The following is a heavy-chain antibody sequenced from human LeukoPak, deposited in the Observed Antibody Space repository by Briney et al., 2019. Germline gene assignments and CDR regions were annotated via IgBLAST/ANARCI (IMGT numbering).Heavy chain of an antibody. CDR1: GFTFDDYA. CDR2: ISWDGGST. CDR3: AEDAYSSGSNFES. D-gene: IGHD6-19*01. Sequence: GGSLRLSCAASGFTFDDYAMHWVRQAPGKGLEWVSLISWDGGSTYYADSVKGRFTISRDNRKNSLYLQMNSLRAEDTAFYYCAEDAYSSGSNFESWGQGTLVSVSS. J-gene: IGHJ4*02. V-gene: IGHV3-43D*03.